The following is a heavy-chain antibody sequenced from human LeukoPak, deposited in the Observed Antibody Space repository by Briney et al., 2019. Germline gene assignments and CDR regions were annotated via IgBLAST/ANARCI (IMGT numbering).Heavy chain of an antibody. V-gene: IGHV4-59*12. D-gene: IGHD4-17*01. CDR1: GGSISSYY. CDR3: ARRHFTVTFDY. J-gene: IGHJ4*02. CDR2: IYYSGST. Sequence: PSETLSLTCTVSGGSISSYYWSWIRQPPGKGLEWIGYIYYSGSTNYNPSLKSRVTISVDTSKNQFSLKLSSVTAADTAVYYCARRHFTVTFDYWGQGTLVTVSS.